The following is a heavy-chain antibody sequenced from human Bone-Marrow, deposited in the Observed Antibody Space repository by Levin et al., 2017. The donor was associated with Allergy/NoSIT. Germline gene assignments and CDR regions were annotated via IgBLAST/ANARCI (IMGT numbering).Heavy chain of an antibody. Sequence: PGESLKISCAASGFTFSSYWMHWVRQAPGKGLVWVSRINSDGSSTSYADSVKGRFTISRDNAKNTLYLQMSSLRAEDTAVYYCAAPEPDYWGQGALVTVSS. CDR3: AAPEPDY. CDR2: INSDGSST. J-gene: IGHJ4*02. CDR1: GFTFSSYW. V-gene: IGHV3-74*01.